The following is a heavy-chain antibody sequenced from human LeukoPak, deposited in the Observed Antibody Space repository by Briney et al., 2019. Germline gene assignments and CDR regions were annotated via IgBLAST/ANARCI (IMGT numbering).Heavy chain of an antibody. V-gene: IGHV3-48*02. Sequence: GGSLRLSCAASGFTFSSYSMNWVRQAPGKGLEWISNIFSSTMYYADSVEGRFTISRDNAKNSLYLQMNSLRDEDTAVYYCARTHSSGYYRGFDYWGQGTPVTVSS. CDR1: GFTFSSYS. CDR2: IFSSTM. D-gene: IGHD3-22*01. CDR3: ARTHSSGYYRGFDY. J-gene: IGHJ4*02.